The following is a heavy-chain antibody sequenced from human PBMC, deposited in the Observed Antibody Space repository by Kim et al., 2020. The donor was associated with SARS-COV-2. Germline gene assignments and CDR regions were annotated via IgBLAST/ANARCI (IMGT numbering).Heavy chain of an antibody. J-gene: IGHJ6*02. Sequence: ADSVKGRLTISRDKSKNTLYLHMNSLRAEDTAVYFCAKFQGYYYYYGMDVWGQGTTVTVSS. CDR3: AKFQGYYYYYGMDV. V-gene: IGHV3-23*01.